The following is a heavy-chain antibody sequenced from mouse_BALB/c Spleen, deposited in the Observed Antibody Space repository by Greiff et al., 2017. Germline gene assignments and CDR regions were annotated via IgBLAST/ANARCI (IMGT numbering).Heavy chain of an antibody. CDR1: GFTFSSYT. CDR3: TGRRNG. J-gene: IGHJ3*02. V-gene: IGHV5-6-4*01. CDR2: ISSGGSYT. Sequence: EVKLVESGGGLVKPGGSLKLSCAASGFTFSSYTMSWVRQTPEKRLEWVATISSGGSYTYYPDSVKGRFTISRDNAKNTLYLQMSSLKSEDTAMYYCTGRRNGWGQGTLVTVSA.